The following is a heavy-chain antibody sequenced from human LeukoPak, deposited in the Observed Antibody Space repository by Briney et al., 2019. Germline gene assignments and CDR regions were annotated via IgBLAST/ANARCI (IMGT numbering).Heavy chain of an antibody. CDR1: GFTFSSYW. D-gene: IGHD6-19*01. Sequence: GGSLRLSCAASGFTFSSYWMSWVRQAPGKGLEWVANIKQDGSEKYYVDSVKGRFTISRDNAKNSLYLQMNSLRAEDTAVYYCARERSSGWYFVLYYYYGMDVWGQGTTVTVSS. CDR2: IKQDGSEK. J-gene: IGHJ6*02. V-gene: IGHV3-7*01. CDR3: ARERSSGWYFVLYYYYGMDV.